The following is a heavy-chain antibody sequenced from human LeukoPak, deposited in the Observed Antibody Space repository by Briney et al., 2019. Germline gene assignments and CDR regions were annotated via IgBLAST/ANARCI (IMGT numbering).Heavy chain of an antibody. J-gene: IGHJ4*02. V-gene: IGHV1-46*01. CDR3: ARVNYGDYVIDY. CDR1: GYTFTSYY. Sequence: ASVKVSCKASGYTFTSYYMHWVRQAPGQGLEWMGIINPSGGSTSYAQKLQGRATMTTDTSTSTAHMELRSLRSDDTAVYYCARVNYGDYVIDYWGQGTLVTVSS. D-gene: IGHD4-17*01. CDR2: INPSGGST.